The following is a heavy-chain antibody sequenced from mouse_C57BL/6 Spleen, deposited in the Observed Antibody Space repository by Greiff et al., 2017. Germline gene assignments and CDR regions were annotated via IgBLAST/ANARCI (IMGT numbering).Heavy chain of an antibody. CDR2: ISDGGSYT. D-gene: IGHD1-1*01. J-gene: IGHJ2*01. CDR1: GFTFSSYA. CDR3: ARDSSYFDY. V-gene: IGHV5-4*01. Sequence: DVKLVESGGGLVKPGGSLKLSCAASGFTFSSYAMSWVRQTPEKRLEWVATISDGGSYTYYPDNVKGRFTISRNNAKNNLYLQMSDLKSEDTAMYYCARDSSYFDYWGQGTTLTVSS.